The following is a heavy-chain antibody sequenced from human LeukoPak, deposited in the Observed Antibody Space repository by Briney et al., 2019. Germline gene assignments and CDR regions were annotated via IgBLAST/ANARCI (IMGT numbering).Heavy chain of an antibody. D-gene: IGHD6-13*01. V-gene: IGHV4-59*01. CDR3: ARRSIAAAGTQFDY. CDR1: GGSISSYY. J-gene: IGHJ4*02. Sequence: SETLSLTCTVSGGSISSYYWSWIRQPPGKGLEWIGYIYYSGSTNYNPSLKSRVTISVGTSKNQFSLKLSSVTAADTAVYYCARRSIAAAGTQFDYWGQGTLVTVSS. CDR2: IYYSGST.